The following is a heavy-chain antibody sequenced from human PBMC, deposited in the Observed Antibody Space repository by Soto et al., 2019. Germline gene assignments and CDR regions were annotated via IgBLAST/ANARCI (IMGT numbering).Heavy chain of an antibody. Sequence: GESLKISCKGSGYSFTSYWISWVRQMPGKGLEWMGRIDPSDSYTNYSPSFQGHVTISADKSISTAYLQWSSLKASDTAMYYCAGQYYYDSSGYYNIDYYYYYGMDVWGQGTTVTVSS. J-gene: IGHJ6*02. CDR1: GYSFTSYW. V-gene: IGHV5-10-1*01. CDR2: IDPSDSYT. CDR3: AGQYYYDSSGYYNIDYYYYYGMDV. D-gene: IGHD3-22*01.